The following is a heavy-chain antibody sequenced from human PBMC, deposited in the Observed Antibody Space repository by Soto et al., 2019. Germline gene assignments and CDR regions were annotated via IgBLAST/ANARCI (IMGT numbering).Heavy chain of an antibody. J-gene: IGHJ6*02. CDR2: IIPIFGTA. Sequence: QVQLVQSGAEVKKPGSSVKVSCKASGGTFSSYAISWVRQAPGQGLEWMGGIIPIFGTANYAQKFQGRVTITADEFTSTAYMELSSLRSEDTAVYYCARGLKGYSGYDGPGYYYGMDVWGQGTTVTVSS. CDR1: GGTFSSYA. D-gene: IGHD5-12*01. CDR3: ARGLKGYSGYDGPGYYYGMDV. V-gene: IGHV1-69*01.